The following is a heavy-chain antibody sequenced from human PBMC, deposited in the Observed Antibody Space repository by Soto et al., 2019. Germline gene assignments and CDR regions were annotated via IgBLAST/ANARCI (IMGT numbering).Heavy chain of an antibody. CDR3: VKDESINWYSGHFRH. CDR2: INWNSGSI. J-gene: IGHJ1*01. D-gene: IGHD6-13*01. CDR1: GFTFDDYA. Sequence: GGSLRLSCAASGFTFDDYAMHWVRQVPGKGLEWVSGINWNSGSIGYGDSVKGRFAISRDNAKNSLRLQMNSLSAEDTAFYYCVKDESINWYSGHFRHWGQGTLVTVSS. V-gene: IGHV3-9*01.